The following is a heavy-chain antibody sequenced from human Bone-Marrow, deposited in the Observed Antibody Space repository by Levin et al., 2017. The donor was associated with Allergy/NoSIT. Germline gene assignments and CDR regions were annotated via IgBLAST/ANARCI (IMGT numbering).Heavy chain of an antibody. CDR1: GFNFKDEG. CDR2: IWYDAKNK. Sequence: PGGSLRLSCVTSGFNFKDEGMHWVRQAPGKGLEWVALIWYDAKNKYYGDSVKGRFTISRDNSKNTMYLQMNSLRAEDSAVYYCVKDKGYCSHTACYGRVGMDVWGQGTTVTVFS. CDR3: VKDKGYCSHTACYGRVGMDV. J-gene: IGHJ6*02. V-gene: IGHV3-33*06. D-gene: IGHD2-2*01.